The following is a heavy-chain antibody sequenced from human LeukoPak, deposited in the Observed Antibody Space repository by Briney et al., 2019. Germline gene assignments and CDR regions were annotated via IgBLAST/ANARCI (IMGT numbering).Heavy chain of an antibody. Sequence: GGSLRLSCEASGFTFSDHHMDWVRQAPGKGLERVGRTRNKAKSYTTEYAASVKGRFTVSRDDSKNSLYLQMNSLNTEDTAVYYCARAPSISPAGFFDYWGQGTLVTVSS. V-gene: IGHV3-72*01. CDR3: ARAPSISPAGFFDY. CDR2: TRNKAKSYTT. CDR1: GFTFSDHH. J-gene: IGHJ4*02. D-gene: IGHD6-13*01.